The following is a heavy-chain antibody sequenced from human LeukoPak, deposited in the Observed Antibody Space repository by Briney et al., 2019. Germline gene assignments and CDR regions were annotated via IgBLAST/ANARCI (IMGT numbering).Heavy chain of an antibody. CDR1: GYTLTELS. V-gene: IGHV1-24*01. Sequence: ASVKVSCKVSGYTLTELSMHWVRQAPGKGLEWMGRFDPEDGETIYAQKFQGRVTMTADTSTDTAYMELSSLRAEDTAVYYCAXXHAGGASYYMDVWGKGTTVTISS. J-gene: IGHJ6*03. CDR2: FDPEDGET. D-gene: IGHD2-8*02. CDR3: AXXHAGGASYYMDV.